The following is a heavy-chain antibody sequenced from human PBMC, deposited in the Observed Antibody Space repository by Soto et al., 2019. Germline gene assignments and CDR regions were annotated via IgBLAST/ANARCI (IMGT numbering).Heavy chain of an antibody. CDR1: GFTFSTYA. D-gene: IGHD2-2*02. CDR3: AKSPIRTNCPFDY. CDR2: ISGSGST. J-gene: IGHJ4*02. V-gene: IGHV3-23*01. Sequence: GGSLRLSCAASGFTFSTYAMTWVRQAPGKGLAWLSSISGSGSTYYADSVKGRFTISRDNSKNTLYLQMNSLRAEDTALYYCAKSPIRTNCPFDYWGQGTLVTVSS.